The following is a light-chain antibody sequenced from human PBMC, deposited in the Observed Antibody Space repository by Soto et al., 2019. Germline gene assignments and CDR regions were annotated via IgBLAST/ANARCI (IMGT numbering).Light chain of an antibody. J-gene: IGLJ1*01. CDR2: EVS. CDR1: SSDVGSYNL. V-gene: IGLV2-23*02. Sequence: QSVLTQPASVSGSPGQSITISCTGTSSDVGSYNLVSWYQQHPGKAPKLMIYEVSKRPSGVSNRFSGSKSGNTASLTISGLQAEDEADYYCCSYAGNNDVFGPRTRSPS. CDR3: CSYAGNNDV.